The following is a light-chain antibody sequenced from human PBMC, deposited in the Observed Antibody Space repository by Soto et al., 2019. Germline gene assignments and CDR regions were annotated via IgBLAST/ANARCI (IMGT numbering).Light chain of an antibody. J-gene: IGLJ2*01. CDR2: DVS. V-gene: IGLV2-14*03. CDR1: SSDIGAYKY. Sequence: QSALTQPASVSGSPGQSITISCSGTSSDIGAYKYVSWYQHHPGKAPKLIIHDVSNRPSGVSDRFSGSKSSNTASLIISGLQAEDEATYYCRSHTTNIPAVFGGGTKLTVL. CDR3: RSHTTNIPAV.